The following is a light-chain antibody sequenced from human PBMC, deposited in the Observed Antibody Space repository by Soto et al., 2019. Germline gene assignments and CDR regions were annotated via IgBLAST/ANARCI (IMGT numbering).Light chain of an antibody. CDR3: QQYGSSPAT. J-gene: IGKJ1*01. Sequence: IVLTQSPGTLSLSPGERATLSCRASESVRSSYLAWYQQKPGQAPRLLIYDASNRATGIPARFSGSGSGTDFTLTISRLEPEDFAVYYCQQYGSSPATFGQGTKVDIK. CDR2: DAS. V-gene: IGKV3-20*01. CDR1: ESVRSSY.